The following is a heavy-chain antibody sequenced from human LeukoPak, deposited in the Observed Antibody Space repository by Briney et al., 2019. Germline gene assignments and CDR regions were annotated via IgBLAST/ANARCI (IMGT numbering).Heavy chain of an antibody. CDR2: ISGSGGST. J-gene: IGHJ3*02. CDR1: GFTFSSYA. CDR3: ARDGIYYDTSGYSSFRTFDI. D-gene: IGHD3-22*01. Sequence: GGSLRLSCAASGFTFSSYAMSWVRQAPGKGLEWVSAISGSGGSTYYADSVKGRFTISRDNSKNTLYLQMNSLRAEDTAMYYCARDGIYYDTSGYSSFRTFDIWGQGTMVIVSS. V-gene: IGHV3-23*01.